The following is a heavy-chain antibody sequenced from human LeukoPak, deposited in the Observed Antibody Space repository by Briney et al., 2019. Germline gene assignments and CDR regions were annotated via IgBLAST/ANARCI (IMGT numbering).Heavy chain of an antibody. CDR3: AAVGADIPVDF. V-gene: IGHV1-58*01. Sequence: SVKVSCKASGFTVTTSAVQWVRQARGQRPEWIGWVVVGSGDTNLAQKFKERVTITCDMSTTTVYLDLSSLTSEDTAVYYCAAVGADIPVDFWGQGTLVTVSS. CDR2: VVVGSGDT. CDR1: GFTVTTSA. D-gene: IGHD2-2*02. J-gene: IGHJ4*02.